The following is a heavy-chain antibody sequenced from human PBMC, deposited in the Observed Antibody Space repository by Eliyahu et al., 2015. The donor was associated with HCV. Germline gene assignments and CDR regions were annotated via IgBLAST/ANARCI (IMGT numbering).Heavy chain of an antibody. Sequence: GKGLEWVSSISSSSSYIYYADSVKGRFTISRDNAKNSLYLQMNSLRAEDTAVYYCARGTDSSGYVFDYWGQGTLVTVSS. CDR3: ARGTDSSGYVFDY. D-gene: IGHD3-22*01. V-gene: IGHV3-21*01. CDR2: ISSSSSYI. J-gene: IGHJ4*02.